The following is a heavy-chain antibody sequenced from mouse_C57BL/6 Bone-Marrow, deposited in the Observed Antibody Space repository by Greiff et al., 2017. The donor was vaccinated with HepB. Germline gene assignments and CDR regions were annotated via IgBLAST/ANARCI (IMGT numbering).Heavy chain of an antibody. Sequence: QVQLQQPGAELVIPGASVKLSCKASGYTFTSYWMHWVKQRPGQGLEWIGEIDPSDSYTNYNQKFKGKSTLTVDKSSSTAYMQLSSLTSEDSAVYYCARGNYYGSPGFDYWGQGTTLTVSS. D-gene: IGHD1-1*01. CDR3: ARGNYYGSPGFDY. J-gene: IGHJ2*01. V-gene: IGHV1-69*01. CDR1: GYTFTSYW. CDR2: IDPSDSYT.